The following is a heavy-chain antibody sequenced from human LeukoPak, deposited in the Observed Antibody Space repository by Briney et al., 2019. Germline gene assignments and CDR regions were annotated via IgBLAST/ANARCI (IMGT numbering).Heavy chain of an antibody. CDR1: GFTFSSYW. J-gene: IGHJ3*02. CDR2: IKQDGGDK. D-gene: IGHD2-15*01. CDR3: ASGPRWVGAAWAHSFTI. Sequence: PGGSLRLSCLDSGFTFSSYWMSWVRQAPGKGLEWVANIKQDGGDKYYVDSMKGRFTISRDNAKNSLYLQMNSLRAEDTAVYFCASGPRWVGAAWAHSFTIWGQGTTVTVSS. V-gene: IGHV3-7*01.